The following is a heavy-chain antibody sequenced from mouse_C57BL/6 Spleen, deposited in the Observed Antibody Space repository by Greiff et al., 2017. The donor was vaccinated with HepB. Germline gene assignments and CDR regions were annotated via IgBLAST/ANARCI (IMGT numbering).Heavy chain of an antibody. CDR1: GYTFTSYW. CDR3: ARWDLPLDFDV. V-gene: IGHV1-72*01. D-gene: IGHD2-1*01. Sequence: QVQLQQPGAELVKPGASVKLYCKASGYTFTSYWMHWVKQRPGRGLAWIGRIDPNSGGTKYNEKCKSKATLTVDKPSSSAYMQLSSLTSEDSAGYYCARWDLPLDFDVWGTGTTVTVSS. J-gene: IGHJ1*03. CDR2: IDPNSGGT.